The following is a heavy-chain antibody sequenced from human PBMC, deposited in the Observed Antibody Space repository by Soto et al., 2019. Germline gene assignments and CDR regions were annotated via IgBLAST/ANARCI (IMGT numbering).Heavy chain of an antibody. CDR1: GYTFTGYY. J-gene: IGHJ4*02. Sequence: ASVEVSCKASGYTFTGYYMHWVRQAPGQGLEWMGWINPNSGGTNYAQKFQGRVTMTRDTSISTAYMELSRLRSDDTAVYYCARDGEYDSRGDYWGQGTLVTVSS. CDR2: INPNSGGT. D-gene: IGHD3-22*01. V-gene: IGHV1-2*02. CDR3: ARDGEYDSRGDY.